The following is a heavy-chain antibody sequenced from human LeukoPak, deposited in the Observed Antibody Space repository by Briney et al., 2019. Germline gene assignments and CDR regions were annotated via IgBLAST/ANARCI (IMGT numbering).Heavy chain of an antibody. J-gene: IGHJ4*02. CDR1: GSTFSSYA. Sequence: GGSLTLSCAASGSTFSSYAMSWVRQAPPKGLEWVGLIKSKTDGGTTDYAAPVKGRFTISRDDSKNTLYLQMNSLKTEDTAVYYCTELYYYGSGSYKNRVDYWGQGTLVTVSS. CDR3: TELYYYGSGSYKNRVDY. CDR2: IKSKTDGGTT. V-gene: IGHV3-15*01. D-gene: IGHD3-10*01.